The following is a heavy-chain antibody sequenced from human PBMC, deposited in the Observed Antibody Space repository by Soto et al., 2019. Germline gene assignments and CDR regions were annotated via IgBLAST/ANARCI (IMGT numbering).Heavy chain of an antibody. CDR1: GFTFDDYG. J-gene: IGHJ4*02. CDR2: VNWNGGST. V-gene: IGHV3-20*04. Sequence: EVQLVESGGGVLRPGGSLRLSCAASGFTFDDYGMSWARQAPGKGLEWVSGVNWNGGSTGYVDSVKGRFTISRDNAKNSLYLQMNSLRAEDMAFYYCVRGASLNFDYWGQGTLVTVSS. D-gene: IGHD1-26*01. CDR3: VRGASLNFDY.